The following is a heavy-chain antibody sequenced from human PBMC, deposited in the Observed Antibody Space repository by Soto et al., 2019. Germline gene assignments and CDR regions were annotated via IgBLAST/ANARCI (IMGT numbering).Heavy chain of an antibody. V-gene: IGHV3-30-3*01. CDR1: GFTFRSYA. J-gene: IGHJ4*02. Sequence: QVQLVESGGGVVQPGRSLRLSCAASGFTFRSYAMHWFRQAPGKGLEWVAVISYDGSNKYYADSVKGRFTISRDNSKKTLYLQMNRLRAEDTAVYYCARVPSSSGRAHFDYWGKGTLVTVSS. CDR3: ARVPSSSGRAHFDY. D-gene: IGHD2-15*01. CDR2: ISYDGSNK.